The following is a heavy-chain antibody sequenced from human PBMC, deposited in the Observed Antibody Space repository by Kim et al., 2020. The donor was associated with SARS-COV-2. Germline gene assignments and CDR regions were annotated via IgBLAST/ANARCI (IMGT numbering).Heavy chain of an antibody. V-gene: IGHV4-39*01. CDR3: ARHMPSSGYSYGWGCDY. Sequence: SETLSLTCTVSGGSISSSSYYWGWIRQPPGKGLEWIGSIYYSGSTYYNPSLKSRVTISVDTSKNQFSLKLSSVTAADTAVYYCARHMPSSGYSYGWGCDYWGQGTLVTVSS. CDR2: IYYSGST. D-gene: IGHD5-18*01. J-gene: IGHJ4*02. CDR1: GGSISSSSYY.